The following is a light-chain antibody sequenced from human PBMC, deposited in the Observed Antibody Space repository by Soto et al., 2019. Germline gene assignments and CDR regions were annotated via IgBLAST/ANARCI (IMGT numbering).Light chain of an antibody. J-gene: IGLJ1*01. CDR1: SSDVGAYDS. CDR3: TSYTGSSTLYV. V-gene: IGLV2-14*01. CDR2: DVS. Sequence: QSVLTQPASVSGSPGQSITISCTGSSSDVGAYDSVSWYQQHPGKAPRLMIYDVSNRPSGVSNRFSGSKSGNTASLTISGLQAEDEADYYCTSYTGSSTLYVFGTGTKLTVL.